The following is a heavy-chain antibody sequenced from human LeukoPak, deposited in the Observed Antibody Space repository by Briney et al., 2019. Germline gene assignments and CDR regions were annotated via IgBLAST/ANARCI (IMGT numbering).Heavy chain of an antibody. D-gene: IGHD3-3*01. CDR2: INPNSGGT. V-gene: IGHV1-2*02. J-gene: IGHJ4*02. Sequence: ASVKVSCKASGYTFTGYYVHWVRQAPGQGLEWMGWINPNSGGTNYAQKFQGRVTMTRDTSIRTAYMELSRLRSGDTAVYYCARQNPEIEAYYDFWSGYYIQYYFDYWGQGTLVTVSS. CDR3: ARQNPEIEAYYDFWSGYYIQYYFDY. CDR1: GYTFTGYY.